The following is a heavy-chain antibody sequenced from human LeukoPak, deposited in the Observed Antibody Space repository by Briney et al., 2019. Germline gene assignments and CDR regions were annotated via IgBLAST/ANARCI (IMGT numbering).Heavy chain of an antibody. CDR1: GGSISSGSYY. CDR3: ARDQNCSGGSCYWAWFDP. D-gene: IGHD2-15*01. V-gene: IGHV4-61*02. Sequence: SETLSLTCSVSGGSISSGSYYWSWIRQPAGKGLEWIGRMYTSGSTTYNPSLKSRVTISVDTSKNQFSLKLTSVTAADTAVYYCARDQNCSGGSCYWAWFDPWGQGTLVTVSS. J-gene: IGHJ5*02. CDR2: MYTSGST.